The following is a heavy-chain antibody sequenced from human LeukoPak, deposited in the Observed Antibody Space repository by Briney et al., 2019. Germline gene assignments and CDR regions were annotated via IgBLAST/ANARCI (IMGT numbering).Heavy chain of an antibody. CDR3: ARGLGDSLPHFQH. CDR1: GGSISSFDSY. Sequence: SQTLSLTCTVSGGSISSFDSYWSWIRQPPGKGLEWIGEINHSGSTNYNPSLKSRVTISVDTSKNQFSLKLSSVTAADTAVYYCARGLGDSLPHFQHWGQGTLVTVSS. CDR2: INHSGST. D-gene: IGHD2-21*01. V-gene: IGHV4-34*01. J-gene: IGHJ1*01.